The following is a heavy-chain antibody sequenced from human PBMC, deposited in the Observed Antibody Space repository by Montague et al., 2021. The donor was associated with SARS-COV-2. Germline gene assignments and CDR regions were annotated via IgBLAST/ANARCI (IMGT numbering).Heavy chain of an antibody. CDR3: ARVSRITIFGVVGWFDP. CDR1: GGSISSYY. D-gene: IGHD3-3*01. J-gene: IGHJ5*02. CDR2: IYYSGST. V-gene: IGHV4-59*01. Sequence: SETLSLTCTVSGGSISSYYWSWIRQHPGKGLEWIGYIYYSGSTNYNPSLKIRVTISVDTSKNQFSLKLSSVTAADTAVYYCARVSRITIFGVVGWFDPWGQGTLVTVSS.